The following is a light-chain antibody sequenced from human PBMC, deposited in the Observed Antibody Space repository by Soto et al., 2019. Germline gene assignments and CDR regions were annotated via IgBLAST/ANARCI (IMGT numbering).Light chain of an antibody. CDR3: QQNGSLPIT. CDR1: QSLTGGY. CDR2: SAS. Sequence: DIVLTQSPGTLSLSPGERATLSCRASQSLTGGYLAWFQQKPGQTPRLLIYSASNRASGIPARFSGSGSGTDFTLTISRLVPEDFVVYYCQQNGSLPITFGQGTRLEIK. J-gene: IGKJ5*01. V-gene: IGKV3-20*01.